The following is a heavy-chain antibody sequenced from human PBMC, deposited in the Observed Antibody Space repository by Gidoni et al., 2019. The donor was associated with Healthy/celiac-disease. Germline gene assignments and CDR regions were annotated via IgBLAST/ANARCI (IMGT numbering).Heavy chain of an antibody. J-gene: IGHJ6*02. CDR2: IYPGDSDT. Sequence: EVQLVQSGAEVKKPGESLKISCKGSGYRFTSSWIGWVRQMPGKGLEWMGIIYPGDSDTRYSPSFQGQVTISADKSISTAYLQWSSLKASDTAMYYCARHKRYCSGGSCRLVTYYGMDVWGQGTTVTVSS. CDR1: GYRFTSSW. CDR3: ARHKRYCSGGSCRLVTYYGMDV. V-gene: IGHV5-51*01. D-gene: IGHD2-15*01.